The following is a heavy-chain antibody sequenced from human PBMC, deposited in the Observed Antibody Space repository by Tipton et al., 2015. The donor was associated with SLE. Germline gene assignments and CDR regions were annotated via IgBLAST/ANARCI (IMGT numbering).Heavy chain of an antibody. Sequence: GSLRLSCATSGFTFSSYALSWVRRAPGKGLEWVSAISGGGGSTYYADFVKGRFSISIDKSKKTLFLQMNSLRVDDTATYYCAKFEKTTDFYLDSWGQGTLVSFSS. CDR2: ISGGGGST. CDR1: GFTFSSYA. V-gene: IGHV3-23*01. CDR3: AKFEKTTDFYLDS. J-gene: IGHJ4*02. D-gene: IGHD1/OR15-1a*01.